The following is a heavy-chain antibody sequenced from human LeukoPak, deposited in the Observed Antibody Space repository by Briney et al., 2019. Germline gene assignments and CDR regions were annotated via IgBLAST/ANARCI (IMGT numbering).Heavy chain of an antibody. V-gene: IGHV1-24*01. D-gene: IGHD3-9*01. CDR2: FDPEDGET. J-gene: IGHJ4*02. Sequence: GASVKVSCKVSGYTLTELSMHWVRQAPGKGLEWMGGFDPEDGETIYAQKFQGRITMTEDTSTDTAYMELGSLRSDDTAVYYCATEAPEPLYYDILTGYRYFDYWGQGTLVTVSS. CDR1: GYTLTELS. CDR3: ATEAPEPLYYDILTGYRYFDY.